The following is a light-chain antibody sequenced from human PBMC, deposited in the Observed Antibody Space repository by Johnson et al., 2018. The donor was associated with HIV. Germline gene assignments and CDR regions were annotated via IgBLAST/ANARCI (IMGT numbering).Light chain of an antibody. CDR3: GTWDSSLSAAYV. Sequence: QSVLTQPPSVSAAPGQKVTISCSGSSSNIGNNYVAWYQQLPGTAPKLLIYENNKRPSGIPDRFSGSKSGTSSTLGITGLQTGHEADYYCGTWDSSLSAAYVFGTGTKVTVL. CDR2: ENN. V-gene: IGLV1-51*02. J-gene: IGLJ1*01. CDR1: SSNIGNNY.